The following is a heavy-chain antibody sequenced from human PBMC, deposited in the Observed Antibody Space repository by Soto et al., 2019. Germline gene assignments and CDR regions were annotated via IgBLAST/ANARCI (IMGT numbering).Heavy chain of an antibody. J-gene: IGHJ5*02. CDR3: ARERSSGLLNWFDP. Sequence: QVQLVESGGGVVQPGRSLRLSCAASGFTFSSYAMHWVRQAPGKGLEWVAVISYDGSNKYYADSVKGRFTISRDNSKNTLNLQMNSLRAEDTAVYYCARERSSGLLNWFDPWGQGTLVTVSS. D-gene: IGHD6-19*01. CDR2: ISYDGSNK. CDR1: GFTFSSYA. V-gene: IGHV3-30-3*01.